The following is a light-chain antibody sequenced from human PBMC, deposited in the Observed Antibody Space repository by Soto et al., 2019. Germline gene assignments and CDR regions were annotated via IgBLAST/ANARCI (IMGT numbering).Light chain of an antibody. Sequence: IQMTQSPSSLSASVGARVSMTCRASQSISRFLHWYQQKPGKAPKLLIYEASSLQSGAPSRFIGSGSGTDFTLTITSLQPEDFATYYCQQGYSTPRTFGQGTKVDIK. CDR3: QQGYSTPRT. V-gene: IGKV1-39*01. J-gene: IGKJ1*01. CDR2: EAS. CDR1: QSISRF.